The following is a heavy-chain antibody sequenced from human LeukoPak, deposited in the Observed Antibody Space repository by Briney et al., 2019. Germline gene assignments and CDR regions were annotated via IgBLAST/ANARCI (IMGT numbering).Heavy chain of an antibody. CDR3: ARLITVVTSGALDM. V-gene: IGHV3-7*05. Sequence: GGSLRPSCAGTGFTLSEYWMSWVRQAPGKGLEWVANIKEDGSAKYYLDSVKGRFTVSRDSAENSVHLQMNSLRAEDTGVYYCARLITVVTSGALDMWGRGTMVTVSS. CDR1: GFTLSEYW. J-gene: IGHJ3*02. D-gene: IGHD2-21*02. CDR2: IKEDGSAK.